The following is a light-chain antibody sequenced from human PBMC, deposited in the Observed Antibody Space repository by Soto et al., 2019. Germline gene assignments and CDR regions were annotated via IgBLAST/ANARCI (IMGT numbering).Light chain of an antibody. CDR1: QSLSSSY. CDR2: GAS. V-gene: IGKV3-20*01. J-gene: IGKJ4*01. CDR3: QQYGVSPT. Sequence: EIVLTQSPGTLSLSPGERATLSCRASQSLSSSYLAWYQQKPGQAPRLLIYGASSRATGIPDRFSGSGSGTDFTLTISRLEPEDFAVYYCQQYGVSPTFGGGTKVDI.